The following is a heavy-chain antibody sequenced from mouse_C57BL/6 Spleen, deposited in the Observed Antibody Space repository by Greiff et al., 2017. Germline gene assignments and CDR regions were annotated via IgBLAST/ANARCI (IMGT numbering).Heavy chain of an antibody. D-gene: IGHD1-1*01. J-gene: IGHJ2*01. CDR2: IYPGDGDT. V-gene: IGHV1-82*01. CDR3: ARRNYGSSLDY. CDR1: GYAFSSSW. Sequence: QVQLQQSGPELVKPGASVKISCKASGYAFSSSWMNWVKQRPGKGLEWIGRIYPGDGDTNYNEKFKSKATLTVDTSSSTAYMQLSSLTSEDSAVYYCARRNYGSSLDYWGQGTTLTVSS.